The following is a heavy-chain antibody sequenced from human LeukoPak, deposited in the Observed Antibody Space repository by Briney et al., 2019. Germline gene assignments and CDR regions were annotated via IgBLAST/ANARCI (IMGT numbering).Heavy chain of an antibody. CDR3: GRGHRFCSRGNCNSPVDY. Sequence: PGRSLRLSCAASGFTFSSYAMHWVRQAPGKGLEWVAVISYDGGNKYYADSVKGRFTISRDNSKNTLYLQMNSLRAEDTAVYYCGRGHRFCSRGNCNSPVDYWGQGTLVTVSS. CDR2: ISYDGGNK. D-gene: IGHD2-15*01. J-gene: IGHJ4*02. CDR1: GFTFSSYA. V-gene: IGHV3-30-3*01.